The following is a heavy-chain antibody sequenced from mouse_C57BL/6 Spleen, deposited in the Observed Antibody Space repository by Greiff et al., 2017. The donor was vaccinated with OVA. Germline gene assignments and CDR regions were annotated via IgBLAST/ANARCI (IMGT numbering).Heavy chain of an antibody. V-gene: IGHV1-7*01. D-gene: IGHD1-1*01. Sequence: VQLVESGAELAKPGASVKLSCKASGYTFTSYWMHWVKQRPGQGLEWIGYINPSSGYTKYNQKFKDKATLTADKSSSTAYMQLSSLTYEDSAVYYCALTTVVAHWYFDVWGTGTTVTVSS. CDR3: ALTTVVAHWYFDV. CDR1: GYTFTSYW. J-gene: IGHJ1*03. CDR2: INPSSGYT.